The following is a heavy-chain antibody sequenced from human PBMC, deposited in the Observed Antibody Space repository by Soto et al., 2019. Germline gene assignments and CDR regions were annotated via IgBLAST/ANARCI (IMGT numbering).Heavy chain of an antibody. CDR3: ARAYDFWSLGDYYYGIDV. V-gene: IGHV3-13*01. CDR1: GFTCSSYD. Sequence: PGGSLRLSCAASGFTCSSYDMHWVRQATGKGLEWVSAIGTAGDTYYPGSVKGRFTISRENAKNSLYLQMNSLRAEDTAVYYCARAYDFWSLGDYYYGIDVRAQGTTVTVSS. J-gene: IGHJ6*02. D-gene: IGHD3-3*01. CDR2: IGTAGDT.